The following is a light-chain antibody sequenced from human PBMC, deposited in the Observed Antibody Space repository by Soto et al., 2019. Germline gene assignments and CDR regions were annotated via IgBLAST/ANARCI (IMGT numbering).Light chain of an antibody. CDR1: QNINAW. V-gene: IGKV1-5*03. CDR2: QAS. J-gene: IGKJ1*01. Sequence: DIQMTQSPSTLSASIGDRVTITCRASQNINAWLAWYQQKPGKAPKFLIYQASTLQSGVPSRFSGSGSGTEFTLTISSLQPDDFATYYCQQHEAYPRTFGQGTKVEIK. CDR3: QQHEAYPRT.